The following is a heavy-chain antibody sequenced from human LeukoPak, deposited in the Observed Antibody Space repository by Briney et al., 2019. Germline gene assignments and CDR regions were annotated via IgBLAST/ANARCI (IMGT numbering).Heavy chain of an antibody. V-gene: IGHV1-69*13. J-gene: IGHJ4*02. CDR3: ARVGEKVTTSGYFDY. CDR1: GGTFSSYA. D-gene: IGHD4-17*01. CDR2: IIPIFGTA. Sequence: SVKVSCKASGGTFSSYAISWVRQAPGQGLEWMGGIIPIFGTANYAQKFQGRVTITADESTSTAYMELSSPRSEDTAVYYCARVGEKVTTSGYFDYWGQGTLVTVSS.